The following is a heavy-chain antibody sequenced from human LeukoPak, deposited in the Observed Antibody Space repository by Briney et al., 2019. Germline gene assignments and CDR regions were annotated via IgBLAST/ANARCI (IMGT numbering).Heavy chain of an antibody. Sequence: GGSLRLSCAASGLSFSSYAMSWVRQAPGKGLEWVSGISGSGGSTNSADSVKGRFTISRDNSKNSLYLQMNSLRAEDTAVYYCARDLISGWYFDYYYYGMDVWGQGTTVTVSS. V-gene: IGHV3-23*01. J-gene: IGHJ6*02. CDR2: ISGSGGST. D-gene: IGHD6-19*01. CDR1: GLSFSSYA. CDR3: ARDLISGWYFDYYYYGMDV.